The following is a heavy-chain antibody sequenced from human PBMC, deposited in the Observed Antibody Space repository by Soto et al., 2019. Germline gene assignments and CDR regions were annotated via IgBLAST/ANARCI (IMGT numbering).Heavy chain of an antibody. CDR3: TKGAGAPWVRFDS. CDR1: GYSITSGFY. D-gene: IGHD3-16*01. V-gene: IGHV4-38-2*01. Sequence: SETLSLTCGVSGYSITSGFYWGWVRQSPGKGLEWIGTISYSAKTFYNPSLASRFSMAVDSSKNQFSLRLTSVTAADTALYYCTKGAGAPWVRFDSWGRGILVTVSS. CDR2: ISYSAKT. J-gene: IGHJ4*02.